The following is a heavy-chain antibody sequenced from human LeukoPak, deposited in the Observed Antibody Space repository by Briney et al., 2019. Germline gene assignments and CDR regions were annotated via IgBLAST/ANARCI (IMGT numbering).Heavy chain of an antibody. D-gene: IGHD4-17*01. V-gene: IGHV3-7*01. CDR2: IKRGGSEK. Sequence: GGSLRLSCAASGFTFSRHWMTWVRQATGKGLEWMASIKRGGSEKYYADSVKGRFTVSRDDAKSSLYLRMNSLSADDTAVYYCAKGPNYGARVDYSDFWGQGTKVTVSS. CDR3: AKGPNYGARVDYSDF. J-gene: IGHJ4*02. CDR1: GFTFSRHW.